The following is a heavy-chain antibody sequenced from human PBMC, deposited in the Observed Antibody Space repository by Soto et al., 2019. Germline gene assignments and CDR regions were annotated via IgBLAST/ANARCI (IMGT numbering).Heavy chain of an antibody. CDR1: GFSFSSFA. CDR3: AKATNYYDSRASFDY. J-gene: IGHJ4*01. CDR2: ISGSGSDT. Sequence: PGGSLRLSCTASGFSFSSFAMNWVRQAPGKGLEWVSTISGSGSDTYYAEYVKGRFTISRDTSRNTLFLQMNSLRIEDTALYYCAKATNYYDSRASFDYWGHGSLVTVSS. V-gene: IGHV3-23*01. D-gene: IGHD3-22*01.